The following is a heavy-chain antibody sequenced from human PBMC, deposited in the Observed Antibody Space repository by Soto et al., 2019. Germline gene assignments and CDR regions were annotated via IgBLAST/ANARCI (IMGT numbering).Heavy chain of an antibody. D-gene: IGHD2-2*01. Sequence: XSVKVSFNASGYTFTGYYMHLVRQAPGQGLEWMGWINPNSGGTNYAQKFQGWVTMTRDTSISTAYMELSRLRSEDTAVYYCARDKGCSSTSCYAGFDYWGQGTLVTVSS. CDR2: INPNSGGT. CDR1: GYTFTGYY. J-gene: IGHJ4*02. CDR3: ARDKGCSSTSCYAGFDY. V-gene: IGHV1-2*04.